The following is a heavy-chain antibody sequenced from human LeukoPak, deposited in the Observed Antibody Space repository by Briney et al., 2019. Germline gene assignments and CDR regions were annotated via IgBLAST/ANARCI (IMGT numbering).Heavy chain of an antibody. V-gene: IGHV3-9*01. D-gene: IGHD6-19*01. J-gene: IGHJ4*02. CDR3: AKAQSSGWYLAIFDY. CDR1: GFTFDDYA. Sequence: GGSLRLSCAASGFTFDDYAMHWVRQAPGKGLEWVSGISWNSGSIGYADSVKGRFTISRDNAKNSLYLQMNSLRAEDTALYYCAKAQSSGWYLAIFDYWGQGTLVTVSS. CDR2: ISWNSGSI.